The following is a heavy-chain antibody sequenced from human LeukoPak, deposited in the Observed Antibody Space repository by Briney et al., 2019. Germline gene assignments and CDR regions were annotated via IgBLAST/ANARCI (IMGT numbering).Heavy chain of an antibody. V-gene: IGHV4-59*01. J-gene: IGHJ4*02. D-gene: IGHD2-15*01. CDR3: ARNWCSGGSCYAYFDY. CDR2: IYYSGST. CDR1: GGSISGYY. Sequence: PSETLSLTCTVSGGSISGYYWSWIRQPPGKGLEWIGYIYYSGSTNYNPSLKSRVTISVDTSKNQFSLKLSSVTAADTAVYYCARNWCSGGSCYAYFDYWGQGTLVTVSS.